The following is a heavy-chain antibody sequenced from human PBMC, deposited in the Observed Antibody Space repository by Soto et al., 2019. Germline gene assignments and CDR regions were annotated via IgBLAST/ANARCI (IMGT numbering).Heavy chain of an antibody. CDR2: ISAYNGNT. CDR1: GYTFTSYG. Sequence: GXSVKVSCKASGYTFTSYGISWVRQAPVQGLEWMGWISAYNGNTNYAQKLQGRVTMTADTSTSTAYMELRSLRSDDTAVYYCARVLEVKTGFYYYYGMDVWGQGTTVTVSS. D-gene: IGHD2-21*01. V-gene: IGHV1-18*04. CDR3: ARVLEVKTGFYYYYGMDV. J-gene: IGHJ6*02.